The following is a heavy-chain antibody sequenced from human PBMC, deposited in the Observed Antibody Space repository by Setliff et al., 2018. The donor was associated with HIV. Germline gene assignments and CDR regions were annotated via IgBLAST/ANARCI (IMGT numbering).Heavy chain of an antibody. V-gene: IGHV1-46*01. CDR1: GYTFTNYY. D-gene: IGHD3-22*01. Sequence: ASVKVSCKASGYTFTNYYIHWVRQAPGQGLEWMGLINPSGGSTSYAQKFQGRVTMTRDTSTSTVYMELSSLRSEDTAVYYCARDFPEVYYDSSGYLDYWGQGTLVTVSS. J-gene: IGHJ4*02. CDR3: ARDFPEVYYDSSGYLDY. CDR2: INPSGGST.